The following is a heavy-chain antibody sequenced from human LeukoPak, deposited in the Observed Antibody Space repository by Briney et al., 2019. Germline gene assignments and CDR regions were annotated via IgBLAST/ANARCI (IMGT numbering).Heavy chain of an antibody. D-gene: IGHD3-22*01. CDR1: GYTFTSYY. J-gene: IGHJ4*02. CDR3: ARALDSSGYSGY. Sequence: ASVKVSCKASGYTFTSYYMHWVRQAPGQGLEWMGIINPSGGSTSYAQKFQGRVTMTRDTSTSTAYVELRSLRSDDTAVYYCARALDSSGYSGYWGQGTLVTVSS. V-gene: IGHV1-46*01. CDR2: INPSGGST.